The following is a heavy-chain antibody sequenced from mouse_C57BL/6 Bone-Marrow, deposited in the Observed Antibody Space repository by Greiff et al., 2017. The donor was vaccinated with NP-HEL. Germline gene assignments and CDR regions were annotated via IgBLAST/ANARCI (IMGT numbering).Heavy chain of an antibody. CDR1: GYTFTEYT. Sequence: QVQLQQSGAELVKPGASVKLSCKASGYTFTEYTIHWVKQRSGQGLEWIGWFYPGSGSIKYNEKLQDKATLPADKSSSTVYMELSRLTSEDSAVYFCARHEDGIYYDYPHFDYWGQGTTLTVSS. CDR3: ARHEDGIYYDYPHFDY. D-gene: IGHD2-4*01. J-gene: IGHJ2*01. CDR2: FYPGSGSI. V-gene: IGHV1-62-2*01.